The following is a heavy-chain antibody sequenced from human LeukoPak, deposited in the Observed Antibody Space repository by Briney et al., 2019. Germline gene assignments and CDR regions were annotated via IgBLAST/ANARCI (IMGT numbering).Heavy chain of an antibody. Sequence: SETLSLTCTVSRGSITTYYWSWIRQPAGKGLEWIGNVYHSGSTTYNHSPKSRVSMSVDMSKNQFSLNLRSVTAADTATYYCATDRQEGGSGSYWFDPWGQGTQATVSS. CDR1: RGSITTYY. CDR2: VYHSGST. D-gene: IGHD3-10*01. J-gene: IGHJ5*02. V-gene: IGHV4-59*01. CDR3: ATDRQEGGSGSYWFDP.